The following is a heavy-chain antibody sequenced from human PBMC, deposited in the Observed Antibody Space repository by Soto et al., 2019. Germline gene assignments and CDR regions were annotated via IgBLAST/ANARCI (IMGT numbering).Heavy chain of an antibody. CDR1: GFSLTSGGVG. Sequence: QITLKASGPTLVKPTQTLTLTCTFSGFSLTSGGVGVAWIRQPPGKALEWLAVIYWDDDKRYSPSLKSRLTVTKDTSKNQVVLTMTNLAPVDTATYYCAHTPFFGDKLDFWGQGILVSVSS. CDR3: AHTPFFGDKLDF. V-gene: IGHV2-5*02. CDR2: IYWDDDK. J-gene: IGHJ4*02. D-gene: IGHD2-21*01.